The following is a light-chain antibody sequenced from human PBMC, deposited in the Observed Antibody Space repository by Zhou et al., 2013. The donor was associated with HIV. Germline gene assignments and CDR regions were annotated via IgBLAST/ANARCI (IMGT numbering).Light chain of an antibody. CDR2: GAS. V-gene: IGKV1-8*01. Sequence: AIHITQSPSSLSASTGDKVTITCRASQNITNYLAWYQQKPGKAPTLLIYGASTLQTGVPSRFGGSGSGTEFTLTISSLQPDDFATYYCQQYNSNFGGGTKVEI. CDR3: QQYNSN. J-gene: IGKJ4*01. CDR1: QNITNY.